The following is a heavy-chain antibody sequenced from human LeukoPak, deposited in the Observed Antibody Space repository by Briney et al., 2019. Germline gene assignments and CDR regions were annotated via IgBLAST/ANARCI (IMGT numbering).Heavy chain of an antibody. V-gene: IGHV3-48*03. CDR1: GFTFSSYA. D-gene: IGHD4-23*01. Sequence: PGGSLRLSCTVSGFTFSSYAMNWVRQAPGKGLEWVSYVSSSDSTIYYADSLKGRFTISRDNAKNSLYLQMNSLRAEDTAVYYCARPLHDYGGNLVAFDIWGQGTIVTVSS. CDR2: VSSSDSTI. CDR3: ARPLHDYGGNLVAFDI. J-gene: IGHJ3*02.